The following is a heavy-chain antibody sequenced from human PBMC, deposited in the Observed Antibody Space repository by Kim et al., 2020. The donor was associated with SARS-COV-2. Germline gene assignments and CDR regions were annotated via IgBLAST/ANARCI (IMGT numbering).Heavy chain of an antibody. CDR3: AKDLIAARHTIYYYYGMDV. V-gene: IGHV3-23*01. CDR2: ISGSGGST. D-gene: IGHD6-6*01. J-gene: IGHJ6*02. Sequence: GGSLRLSCAASGFTFSSYAMSWVRQAPGKGLEWVSAISGSGGSTYYADSVKGRFTISRDNSKNTLYLQMNSLRAEDTAVYYCAKDLIAARHTIYYYYGMDVWGQGTTVTVSS. CDR1: GFTFSSYA.